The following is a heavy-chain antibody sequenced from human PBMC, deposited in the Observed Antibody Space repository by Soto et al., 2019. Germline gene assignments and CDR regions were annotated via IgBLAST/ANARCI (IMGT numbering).Heavy chain of an antibody. CDR2: ISGSGGST. CDR1: GFTFSSYA. V-gene: IGHV3-23*01. D-gene: IGHD3-9*01. Sequence: EVQLLESGGGLVQPGGSLRLSCAASGFTFSSYAMSWVRQAPGKGLEWVSAISGSGGSTYYADSVKGRFTISRDNSKNTLDLQMNSLRAEDTAVYYCAKDRYYDILTGYFSGYNWGQGTLVTVSS. CDR3: AKDRYYDILTGYFSGYN. J-gene: IGHJ4*02.